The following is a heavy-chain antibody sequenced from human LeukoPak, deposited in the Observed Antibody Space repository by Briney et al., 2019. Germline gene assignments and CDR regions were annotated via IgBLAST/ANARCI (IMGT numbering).Heavy chain of an antibody. D-gene: IGHD2/OR15-2a*01. CDR2: IFYSGST. J-gene: IGHJ3*02. Sequence: SETLSLACTVSGGSISTSNYYWGWIRQPPGKGLEWIGNIFYSGSTYYNPSLKSRVTISVDTSKNQFSLKLSSVTAADTAVYYCARVIVRFSLMRAFDIWGQGTMVTVSS. V-gene: IGHV4-39*01. CDR3: ARVIVRFSLMRAFDI. CDR1: GGSISTSNYY.